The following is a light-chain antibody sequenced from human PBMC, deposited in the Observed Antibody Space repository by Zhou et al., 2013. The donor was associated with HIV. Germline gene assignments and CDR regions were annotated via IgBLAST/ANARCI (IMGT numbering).Light chain of an antibody. Sequence: EIVLTQSPATLSVSPGERATLSCRASQSVSSNLAWYQQKPGQAPRLLIYGASNRATGIPDRFSGSGSGTDFTLTISRLEPEDFAVYYCQQYGSSPELTFGGGTKVEIK. CDR1: QSVSSN. J-gene: IGKJ4*01. V-gene: IGKV3-20*01. CDR2: GAS. CDR3: QQYGSSPELT.